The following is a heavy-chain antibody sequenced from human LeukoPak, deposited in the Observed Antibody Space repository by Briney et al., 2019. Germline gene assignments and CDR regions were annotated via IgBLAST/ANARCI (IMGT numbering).Heavy chain of an antibody. Sequence: GASVKVSCKASGYTFTSYGISWVRQAPGQGLVWMGWISAYNGNTNYAQKLQGRVTMTTDTSTSTAYMELRSLRSDDTAVYYCARGGIAALVYYYGMDVWGQGTTVTVSS. V-gene: IGHV1-18*01. CDR1: GYTFTSYG. D-gene: IGHD6-13*01. J-gene: IGHJ6*02. CDR2: ISAYNGNT. CDR3: ARGGIAALVYYYGMDV.